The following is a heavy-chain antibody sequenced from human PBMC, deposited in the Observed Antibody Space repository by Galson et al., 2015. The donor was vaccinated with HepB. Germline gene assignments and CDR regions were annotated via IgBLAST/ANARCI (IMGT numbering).Heavy chain of an antibody. D-gene: IGHD2-2*02. J-gene: IGHJ2*01. CDR1: GFTFSSYW. CDR2: IEQDGSEK. CDR3: TRIVVVPAAILWYFDL. Sequence: SLRLSCAASGFTFSSYWMSWVRQAPGKGLEWVANIEQDGSEKYYVDSVKGRFTISRDNAKNSLYLQMNSLRAEDTAVYYCTRIVVVPAAILWYFDLWGRGTLVTVSS. V-gene: IGHV3-7*03.